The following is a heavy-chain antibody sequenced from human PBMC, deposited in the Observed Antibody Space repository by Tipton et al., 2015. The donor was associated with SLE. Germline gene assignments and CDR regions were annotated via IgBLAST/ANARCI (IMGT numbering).Heavy chain of an antibody. CDR2: IADTGSP. J-gene: IGHJ4*02. CDR1: GGSFSGYH. D-gene: IGHD2-21*02. V-gene: IGHV4-34*01. CDR3: ARLGVVVTAIDY. Sequence: TLSLTCAVYGGSFSGYHWTWIRQPPGQGLEWIGEIADTGSPNYNPSLKSRVTISLDTSKGQFSLILNSLTAADTAVYYCARLGVVVTAIDYWGQGTLVTVSS.